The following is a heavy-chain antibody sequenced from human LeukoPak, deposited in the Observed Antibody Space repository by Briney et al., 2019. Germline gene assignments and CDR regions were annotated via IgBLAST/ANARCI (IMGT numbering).Heavy chain of an antibody. CDR2: IYYSGSI. J-gene: IGHJ4*02. Sequence: SETLSLTCTVSGASISSYYWSWIRQPPGKGLEWIGDIYYSGSIKYNPSLKSRVTMSVDTSKNQFSLKLSSVTAADTAIYYCARENPSGYYNRPIDYWGQGTLVTFSS. CDR3: ARENPSGYYNRPIDY. V-gene: IGHV4-59*01. CDR1: GASISSYY. D-gene: IGHD3-22*01.